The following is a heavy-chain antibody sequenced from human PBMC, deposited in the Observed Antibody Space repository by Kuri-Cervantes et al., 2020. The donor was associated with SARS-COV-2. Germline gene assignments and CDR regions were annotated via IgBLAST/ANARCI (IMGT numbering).Heavy chain of an antibody. V-gene: IGHV4-59*11. J-gene: IGHJ4*02. D-gene: IGHD3-3*01. CDR3: ARAPPITIFGVVITIGGFDY. CDR2: VYKSGSS. Sequence: ETLSLTCIVSGASISNHYWTWIRQPPGKGLEWIGDVYKSGSSNSNPSLKSRVTISLDTSKNQFSLRLTSVTAADTAVYYCARAPPITIFGVVITIGGFDYWGQGTLVTVSS. CDR1: GASISNHY.